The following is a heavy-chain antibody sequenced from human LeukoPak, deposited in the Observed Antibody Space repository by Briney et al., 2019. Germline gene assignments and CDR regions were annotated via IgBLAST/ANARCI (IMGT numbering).Heavy chain of an antibody. CDR3: ARDRAHHGLGTYGDDFDYMDV. D-gene: IGHD3-10*01. CDR1: GDSISSYY. Sequence: SETLSLTCTVSGDSISSYYRNWTRQPAGKGLEWIGRFHTSGSSNYNPSLKSRLTMSIDTSKNQFSLKLTSVTAADTAVYYCARDRAHHGLGTYGDDFDYMDVWGKGTTVTVSS. J-gene: IGHJ6*03. CDR2: FHTSGSS. V-gene: IGHV4-4*07.